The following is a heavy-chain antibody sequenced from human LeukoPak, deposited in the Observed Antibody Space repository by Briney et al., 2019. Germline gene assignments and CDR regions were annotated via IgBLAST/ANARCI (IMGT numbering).Heavy chain of an antibody. Sequence: SETLSLTCTVSGGSISSYYWSWIRQPAGKGLEWIGRIYTSGSTNYNPSLKSRVTMSVDTSKNQFSLKLSSATAADTAVYYCAREAFDSSSWYRGSFDYWGQGTLVTVSS. D-gene: IGHD6-13*01. CDR1: GGSISSYY. CDR2: IYTSGST. CDR3: AREAFDSSSWYRGSFDY. J-gene: IGHJ4*02. V-gene: IGHV4-4*07.